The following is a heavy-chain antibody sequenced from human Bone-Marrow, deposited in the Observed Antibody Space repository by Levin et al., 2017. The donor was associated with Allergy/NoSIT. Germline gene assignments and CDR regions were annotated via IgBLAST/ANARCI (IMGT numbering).Heavy chain of an antibody. CDR2: INGDGSIT. D-gene: IGHD5-12*01. Sequence: HPGGSLRLSCVASGFTFRKYWMHWVRQFPGQGLMWVARINGDGSITTYADSVKGRFTISRDNTKDTVFLQMNSLRVDDTAVYYCIRGGDNYYYGMDVWGQGTTVPVSS. J-gene: IGHJ6*02. V-gene: IGHV3-74*01. CDR1: GFTFRKYW. CDR3: IRGGDNYYYGMDV.